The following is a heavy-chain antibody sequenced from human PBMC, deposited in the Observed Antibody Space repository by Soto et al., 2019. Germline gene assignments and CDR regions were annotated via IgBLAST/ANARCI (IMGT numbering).Heavy chain of an antibody. CDR2: ISAYNGNT. V-gene: IGHV1-18*01. Sequence: ASVKVSCKASGYTFTSYGISWVRQAPGQGLEWMGWISAYNGNTNYAQKLQGRVTMTTDTSTSTAYMELRSLRSDDTAVYYCGRDQGMDYDFWSGFGDNNWFDPWGQGTLVTVSS. J-gene: IGHJ5*02. CDR3: GRDQGMDYDFWSGFGDNNWFDP. D-gene: IGHD3-3*01. CDR1: GYTFTSYG.